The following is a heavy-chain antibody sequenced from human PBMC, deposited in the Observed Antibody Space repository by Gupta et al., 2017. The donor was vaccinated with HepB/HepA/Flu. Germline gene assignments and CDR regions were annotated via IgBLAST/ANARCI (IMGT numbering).Heavy chain of an antibody. V-gene: IGHV3-48*03. CDR3: ARDSAVADYYYGMDV. Sequence: EVQLVESGGGLVQPGGSLRLSCAASGFTFSSYEMTWVRQAPGKGLEWVSYISSSGSTIYYADSVKGRFTISRDNAKNSLYLQMNSLRAEDTAVYYCARDSAVADYYYGMDVWGQGTTVTVSS. CDR1: GFTFSSYE. D-gene: IGHD6-19*01. CDR2: ISSSGSTI. J-gene: IGHJ6*02.